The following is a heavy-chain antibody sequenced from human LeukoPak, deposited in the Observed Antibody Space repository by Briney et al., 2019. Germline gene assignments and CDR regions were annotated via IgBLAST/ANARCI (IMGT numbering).Heavy chain of an antibody. V-gene: IGHV4-4*07. Sequence: SETLSLTCTVSGGSISSYYWSWIRQSAGKGLEWIGRIYSSGSTNYNPSLKSRDTMSVDTSKNQFSLKLTSVTAADTAVYYCGRRSRSTWNYRRGDYWGQGTLVTVSS. CDR3: GRRSRSTWNYRRGDY. J-gene: IGHJ4*02. CDR1: GGSISSYY. D-gene: IGHD1-7*01. CDR2: IYSSGST.